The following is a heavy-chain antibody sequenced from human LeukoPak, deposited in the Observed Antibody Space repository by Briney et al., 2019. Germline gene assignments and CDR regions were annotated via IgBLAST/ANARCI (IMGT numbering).Heavy chain of an antibody. CDR3: ARGLVVITSFYYYYGMDV. CDR2: INHSGST. V-gene: IGHV4-38-2*02. D-gene: IGHD3-22*01. CDR1: GYSISSGYY. Sequence: SETLSLTCSVSGYSISSGYYWGWIRQPPGKGLEWIGEINHSGSTNYNPSLKSRVTISVDASKNQFSLKLSSVTAADTAVYYCARGLVVITSFYYYYGMDVWGQGTTVTVSS. J-gene: IGHJ6*02.